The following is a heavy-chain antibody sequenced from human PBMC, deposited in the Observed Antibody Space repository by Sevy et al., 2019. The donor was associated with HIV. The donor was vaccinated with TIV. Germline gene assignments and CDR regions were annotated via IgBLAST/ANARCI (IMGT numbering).Heavy chain of an antibody. D-gene: IGHD6-6*01. CDR1: GFTFSSYA. J-gene: IGHJ6*02. CDR2: IRGSGGST. CDR3: AKSSGVAARGYYYGMDV. V-gene: IGHV3-23*01. Sequence: GWSLRLSCAASGFTFSSYAMSWVRQAPGKGLEWVSAIRGSGGSTYYADSVKGRFTISRDNSKNTLYLQMNSLRAEDTAVYYCAKSSGVAARGYYYGMDVWGQGTTVTVSS.